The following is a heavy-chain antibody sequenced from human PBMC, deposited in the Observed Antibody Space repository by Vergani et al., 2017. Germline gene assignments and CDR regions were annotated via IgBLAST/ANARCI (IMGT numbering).Heavy chain of an antibody. V-gene: IGHV3-21*04. Sequence: EVQLVESGGDLVKPGGSLRLSCAASGFTFSSYSMNWVRQAPGKGLEWVSSISSSNNYIYYADSVKGRFTISRDNAKNSLYLQMNSLRAEDTAVYYCARESPYGDYAPAYGMDVWGQGTTVTVSS. CDR1: GFTFSSYS. CDR2: ISSSNNYI. J-gene: IGHJ6*02. D-gene: IGHD4-17*01. CDR3: ARESPYGDYAPAYGMDV.